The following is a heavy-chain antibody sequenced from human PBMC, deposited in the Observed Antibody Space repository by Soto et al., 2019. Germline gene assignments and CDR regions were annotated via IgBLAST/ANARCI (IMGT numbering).Heavy chain of an antibody. Sequence: QITLKESGPTLVKPTQTLTLTCTFSGFSLSTSGVGVGLMRQPPGKALEWLALIYWDDDKRYSPSLKSRLTITKDSSKNQVVLTMTNIDPLDTATYYCAHRPSYCSGGSCYSGFDYWGQGTLVTVSS. CDR1: GFSLSTSGVG. D-gene: IGHD2-15*01. V-gene: IGHV2-5*02. CDR3: AHRPSYCSGGSCYSGFDY. J-gene: IGHJ4*02. CDR2: IYWDDDK.